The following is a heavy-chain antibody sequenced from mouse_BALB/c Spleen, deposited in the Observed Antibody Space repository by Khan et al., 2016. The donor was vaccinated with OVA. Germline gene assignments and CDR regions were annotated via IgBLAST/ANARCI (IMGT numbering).Heavy chain of an antibody. D-gene: IGHD1-2*01. Sequence: QVQLKESGPGLVQPSQNLSITCTVSGFSLTNFGVHWIRQSPGKALEWLGVIWSGGSTDYNAAFISRLSLTKDNSKSQIFFKMNSLQTDDTAIYYCARNGVFNYYAYGGIDYWGQGTSVTVSS. J-gene: IGHJ4*01. CDR3: ARNGVFNYYAYGGIDY. CDR1: GFSLTNFG. V-gene: IGHV2-4-1*01. CDR2: IWSGGST.